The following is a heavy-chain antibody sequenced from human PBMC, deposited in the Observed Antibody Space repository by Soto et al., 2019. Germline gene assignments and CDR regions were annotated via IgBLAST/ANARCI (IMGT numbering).Heavy chain of an antibody. CDR1: GGTFSSYT. Sequence: ASVKVSCKASGGTFSSYTISWVRQAPGQGLEWMGRIIPILGIANYAQKFQGRVTITADKSTSTAYMELSSLRSDDTAVYYCAKDGTNYYDSSGYYGAFDYWGQGTLVTVSS. CDR2: IIPILGIA. J-gene: IGHJ4*02. D-gene: IGHD3-22*01. V-gene: IGHV1-69*04. CDR3: AKDGTNYYDSSGYYGAFDY.